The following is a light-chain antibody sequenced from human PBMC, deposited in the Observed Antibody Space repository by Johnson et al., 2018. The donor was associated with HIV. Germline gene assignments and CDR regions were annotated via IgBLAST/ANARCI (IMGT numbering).Light chain of an antibody. CDR2: DNN. V-gene: IGLV1-51*01. Sequence: QSVLTQPPSVSAAPGQKVTISCSGSSSNIGNNDVSWYQQLPGTAPKLLIYDNNKRPSGIPDRFSGSKSGTSATLGITGLKTGDEADYYCGTWDSSLSAHYVFGTGTKITVL. CDR3: GTWDSSLSAHYV. CDR1: SSNIGNND. J-gene: IGLJ1*01.